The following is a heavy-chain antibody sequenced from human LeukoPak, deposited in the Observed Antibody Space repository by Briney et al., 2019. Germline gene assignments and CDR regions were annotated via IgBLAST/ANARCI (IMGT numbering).Heavy chain of an antibody. V-gene: IGHV4-34*01. Sequence: PSETLSLTCAVYGGSFSGYYWSWIRQPPGKGLEWIGEINHSGSTNYNPSLKSRVTISVDTSKNQFSLKLSSVTAADTAVYYCARGLAYLYPRGPFDYWGQGTLVTVSS. J-gene: IGHJ4*02. CDR2: INHSGST. D-gene: IGHD2-21*01. CDR1: GGSFSGYY. CDR3: ARGLAYLYPRGPFDY.